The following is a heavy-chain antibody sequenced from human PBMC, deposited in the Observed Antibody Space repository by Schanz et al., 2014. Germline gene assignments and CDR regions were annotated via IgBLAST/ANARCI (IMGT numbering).Heavy chain of an antibody. CDR2: VSRDGSET. Sequence: EVQLVTSGGDLVQPGGSLRLSCAASGFTFNTSWFHWVRQPPGKGLLWVSRVSRDGSETTYVDSVRGRFTISRDSSKNTLFLQMNSLRAEDTAVYFCARDGGRDGYNLAFDVWGQGTLVTVSS. D-gene: IGHD5-12*01. CDR3: ARDGGRDGYNLAFDV. V-gene: IGHV3-74*01. CDR1: GFTFNTSW. J-gene: IGHJ3*01.